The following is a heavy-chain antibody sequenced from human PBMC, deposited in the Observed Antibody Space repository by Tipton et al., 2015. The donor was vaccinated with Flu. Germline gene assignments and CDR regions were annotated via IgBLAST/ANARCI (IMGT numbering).Heavy chain of an antibody. J-gene: IGHJ5*01. V-gene: IGHV3-23*01. CDR3: ANFDGAP. D-gene: IGHD4-17*01. CDR2: ISDSGGST. CDR1: GFTFSSYG. Sequence: SLRLSCAASGFTFSSYGMSWVRQAPGKGLEWVSGISDSGGSTYYADSVKGRFTISRDNPKNTMNLQMNSLRVEDTAVYYCANFDGAPWGQGTLVTVSS.